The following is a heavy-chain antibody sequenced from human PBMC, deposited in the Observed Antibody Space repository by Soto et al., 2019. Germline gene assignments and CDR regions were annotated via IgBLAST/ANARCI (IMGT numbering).Heavy chain of an antibody. V-gene: IGHV1-18*01. D-gene: IGHD6-13*01. CDR3: ASGSSSLGWFDP. CDR2: ISAYNGNT. CDR1: GYTFTIYG. Sequence: ASVKVSCKASGYTFTIYGISWVRQAPGQGLEWMGWISAYNGNTNYAQKLQGRVTMTTDTSTSTAYMELRSLRSDDTAVYYCASGSSSLGWFDPWGQGTLVTVSS. J-gene: IGHJ5*02.